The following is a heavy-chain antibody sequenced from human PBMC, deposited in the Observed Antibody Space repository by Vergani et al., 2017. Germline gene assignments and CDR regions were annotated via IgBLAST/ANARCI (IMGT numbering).Heavy chain of an antibody. CDR1: GFTFSSYE. D-gene: IGHD1-1*01. CDR3: ARDWNAAFDI. J-gene: IGHJ3*02. Sequence: EVQLVESGGGLVQPGGSLRLSCAASGFTFSSYEMNWVRQAPGKGLEGVSYISSSGSTIYYADSVKGRFTISRDNAKNSLYLQMNSLRAEDTAVYYCARDWNAAFDIWGQGTMVTVSS. CDR2: ISSSGSTI. V-gene: IGHV3-48*03.